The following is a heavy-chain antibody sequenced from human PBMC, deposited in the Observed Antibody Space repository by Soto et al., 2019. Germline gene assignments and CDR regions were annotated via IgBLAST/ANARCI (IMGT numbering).Heavy chain of an antibody. Sequence: GALLRAGAASGCTFSSYAMSWVRQAPGKGLEWVSAISGSGGSTYYADSVKGRFTISRDNSKNTLYLQMNSLRAEDTAVYYCAKVTIVEDYFDYWGQGTLVTVYS. J-gene: IGHJ4*02. CDR2: ISGSGGST. CDR1: GCTFSSYA. CDR3: AKVTIVEDYFDY. V-gene: IGHV3-23*01. D-gene: IGHD3-22*01.